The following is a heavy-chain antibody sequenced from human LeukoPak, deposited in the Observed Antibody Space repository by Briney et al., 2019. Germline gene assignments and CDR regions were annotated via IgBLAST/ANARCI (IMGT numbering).Heavy chain of an antibody. CDR3: ARYGNGEWLAHYAFDV. CDR2: INQDESEK. D-gene: IGHD6-19*01. J-gene: IGHJ3*01. Sequence: QPGGSLRLSCATSGFIFSRYWMSWVRQAPGKGLEGVANINQDESEKNYVDSVKGGFTISRDNAKKSLDLKMNSLRAEDTAVYYCARYGNGEWLAHYAFDVWGQGTMVTVSS. V-gene: IGHV3-7*01. CDR1: GFIFSRYW.